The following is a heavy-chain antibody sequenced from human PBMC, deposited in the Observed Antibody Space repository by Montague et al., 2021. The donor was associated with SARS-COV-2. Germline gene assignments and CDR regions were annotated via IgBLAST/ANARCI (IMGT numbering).Heavy chain of an antibody. CDR1: GFSLSTSGMC. D-gene: IGHD6-13*01. Sequence: PALVKPTQTLTLTCTFSGFSLSTSGMCVSWIRQPPGKALEWLARIDWDDDKYYSTSLKTRLTISKDTSKNQVVLTMTNVDPVDTATYYCARILVAAAGSPFDPWGQGTLVTVSS. CDR3: ARILVAAAGSPFDP. J-gene: IGHJ5*02. V-gene: IGHV2-70*11. CDR2: IDWDDDK.